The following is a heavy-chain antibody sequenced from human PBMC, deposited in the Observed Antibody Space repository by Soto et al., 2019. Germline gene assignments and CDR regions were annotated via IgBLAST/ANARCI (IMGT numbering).Heavy chain of an antibody. Sequence: SETLSLTCVVSIGSISSSNWWSWVRQPPGKGLEWIGEIYHSGSTNYNPSLKSRVTISVDKSKNQFSLKLSSVTAADTAVYYCARARYKGVTIDYWGQGTLVTVSS. D-gene: IGHD3-10*01. V-gene: IGHV4-4*02. J-gene: IGHJ4*02. CDR1: IGSISSSNW. CDR2: IYHSGST. CDR3: ARARYKGVTIDY.